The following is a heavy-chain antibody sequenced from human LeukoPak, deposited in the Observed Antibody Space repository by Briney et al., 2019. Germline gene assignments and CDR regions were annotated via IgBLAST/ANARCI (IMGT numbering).Heavy chain of an antibody. CDR2: IYHSGST. V-gene: IGHV4-38-2*02. CDR1: GYSISSGYY. D-gene: IGHD5-18*01. CDR3: ARVGGMVNYFDY. J-gene: IGHJ4*02. Sequence: RPSETLSLTCTVSGYSISSGYYWGWIRQPPGKGLEWIGSIYHSGSTYYNPSLKSRVTISVDTSKNQFSLKLSSVTAADTAVYYCARVGGMVNYFDYWGQGTLVTVSS.